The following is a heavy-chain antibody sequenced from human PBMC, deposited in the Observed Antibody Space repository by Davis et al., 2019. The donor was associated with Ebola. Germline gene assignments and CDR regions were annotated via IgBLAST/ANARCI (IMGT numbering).Heavy chain of an antibody. Sequence: ESLKISCSASGFTFSDYYMSWIRQPPGKGLEWIGEINHSGSTNYNPSLKSRVTISVDTSKNQFSLKLSSVTAADTAVYYCARGAATILYYYYGMDVWGQGTTVTVSS. J-gene: IGHJ6*02. CDR2: INHSGST. CDR3: ARGAATILYYYYGMDV. V-gene: IGHV4-34*01. D-gene: IGHD3-9*01. CDR1: GFTFSDYY.